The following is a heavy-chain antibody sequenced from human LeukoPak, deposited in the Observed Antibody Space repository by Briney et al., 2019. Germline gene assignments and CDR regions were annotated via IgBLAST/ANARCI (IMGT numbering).Heavy chain of an antibody. CDR1: RYTFTDYD. V-gene: IGHV1-8*02. Sequence: PWASVTVSCKASRYTFTDYDINWVRQATGQGLEWMGWMNPNSGNTGYAQKFQGRVTMTRNTSISTAYMELGSLRSEDTAVYYCARGPRNWGFDYWGQGTLVTVSS. J-gene: IGHJ4*02. CDR3: ARGPRNWGFDY. CDR2: MNPNSGNT. D-gene: IGHD7-27*01.